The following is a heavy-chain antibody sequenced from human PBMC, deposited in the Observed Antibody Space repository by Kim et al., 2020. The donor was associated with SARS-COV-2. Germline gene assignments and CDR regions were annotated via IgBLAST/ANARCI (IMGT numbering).Heavy chain of an antibody. J-gene: IGHJ4*02. CDR2: IWYDGSNK. D-gene: IGHD1-26*01. CDR3: ARDRNLIVGATTELDY. V-gene: IGHV3-33*01. CDR1: GFTFSSYG. Sequence: GGSLRLSCAASGFTFSSYGMHWVRQAPGKGLEWVAVIWYDGSNKYYADSVKGRFTISRDNSKNTLYLQMNSLRAEDTAVYYCARDRNLIVGATTELDYWGQGTLVTVSS.